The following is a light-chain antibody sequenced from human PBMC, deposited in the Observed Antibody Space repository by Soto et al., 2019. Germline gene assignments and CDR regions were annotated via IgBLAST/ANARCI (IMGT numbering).Light chain of an antibody. V-gene: IGKV3-20*01. CDR2: RAS. CDR1: QSVSSNY. CDR3: QQYAASPLT. Sequence: EILLTQSSGTLSLSPGERVTLSCRASQSVSSNYLAWYQQKSGQAPRLLIYRASTRATGIPDRFSGSGSGTDFSLIISRLEPEDSAVYYCQQYAASPLTFGGGTKLEIK. J-gene: IGKJ4*01.